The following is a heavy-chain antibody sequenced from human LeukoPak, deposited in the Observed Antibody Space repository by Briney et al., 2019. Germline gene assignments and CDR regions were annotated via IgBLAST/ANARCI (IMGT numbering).Heavy chain of an antibody. CDR1: GGSISSTNW. CDR3: AREGVVPAARGFFDY. CDR2: ISLAGRT. V-gene: IGHV4-4*02. D-gene: IGHD2-2*01. Sequence: PSETLSLTCAVSGGSISSTNWWSWVRQPPGQGLEWIGEISLAGRTNYNPSLKSRVTISVDTSKNQFSLKLSSVTAADTAVYYCAREGVVPAARGFFDYWGQGTLVTVSS. J-gene: IGHJ4*02.